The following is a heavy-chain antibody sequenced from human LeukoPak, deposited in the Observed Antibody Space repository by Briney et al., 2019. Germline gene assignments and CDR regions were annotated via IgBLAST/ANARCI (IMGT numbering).Heavy chain of an antibody. CDR3: PRRQYTGNYYPEY. CDR1: AGSISSTY. Sequence: SQTLSLTCTVSAGSISSTYWSWIRQPPGKGLEWIAYIYGSGSHNYNPSLKSRVAISVETSKDQSTLNLRSVTAADTPLYYCPRRQYTGNYYPEYWGQGILVTVSS. CDR2: IYGSGSH. V-gene: IGHV4-59*08. J-gene: IGHJ4*02. D-gene: IGHD1-26*01.